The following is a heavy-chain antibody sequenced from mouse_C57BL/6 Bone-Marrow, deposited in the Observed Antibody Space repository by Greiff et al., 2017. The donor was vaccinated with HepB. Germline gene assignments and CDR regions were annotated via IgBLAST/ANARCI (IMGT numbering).Heavy chain of an antibody. D-gene: IGHD2-2*01. V-gene: IGHV1-15*01. CDR2: IDPETGGT. Sequence: VQLQQSGAELVRPGASVTLSCKASGYTFTDYEMHWVKQTPVHGLEWIGAIDPETGGTAYNQKFKGKAILTADKSSSTAYMELRSLTSEDSAVYYCTRCGVTDYYAMDYWGQGTSVTVSS. CDR3: TRCGVTDYYAMDY. J-gene: IGHJ4*01. CDR1: GYTFTDYE.